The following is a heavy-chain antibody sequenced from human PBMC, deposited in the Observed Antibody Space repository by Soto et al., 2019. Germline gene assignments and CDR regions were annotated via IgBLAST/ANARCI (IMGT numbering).Heavy chain of an antibody. CDR3: VKDPGPPRNYFYGMAV. CDR2: IYHTGTT. CDR1: GGSFSSNNFY. V-gene: IGHV4-31*03. Sequence: TLSLTCTVSGGSFSSNNFYWSWIRQCPGKGLEWIGYIYHTGTTYYSPSLESRVTISLDTSKNQFFLTLTSVSAADTGTYYCVKDPGPPRNYFYGMAVWGQGITVTVSS. J-gene: IGHJ6*02. D-gene: IGHD7-27*01.